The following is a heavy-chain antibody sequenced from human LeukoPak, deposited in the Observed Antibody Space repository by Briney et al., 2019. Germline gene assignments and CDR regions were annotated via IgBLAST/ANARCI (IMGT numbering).Heavy chain of an antibody. CDR3: ARGSSGGLTDY. J-gene: IGHJ4*02. CDR2: ISSSGSTI. Sequence: PGGSLRLSCADSGXTFSSYEVNWVRQAPGKGLEWVSYISSSGSTINYADSVEGRFTISRDNAKNSLYLQMNSLRAEDTDVYYCARGSSGGLTDYWGQGTLVTVSS. D-gene: IGHD4/OR15-4a*01. V-gene: IGHV3-48*03. CDR1: GXTFSSYE.